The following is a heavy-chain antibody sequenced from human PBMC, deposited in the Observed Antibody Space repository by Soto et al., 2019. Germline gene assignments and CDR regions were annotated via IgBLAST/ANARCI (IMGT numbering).Heavy chain of an antibody. D-gene: IGHD2-2*01. CDR1: GGTFDTYA. Sequence: QVQLVQSGAEVKMPGSSVKVSCTASGGTFDTYALSWVRQAPGQGLEWLGGIIPIFTKPTYARTYPCSITTTVDESTTTVYLDLSSLPSADTAVYYCARTGDIVVGGDFYYGMDVWGPGTTVIVSS. V-gene: IGHV1-69*01. J-gene: IGHJ6*02. CDR2: IIPIFTKP. CDR3: ARTGDIVVGGDFYYGMDV.